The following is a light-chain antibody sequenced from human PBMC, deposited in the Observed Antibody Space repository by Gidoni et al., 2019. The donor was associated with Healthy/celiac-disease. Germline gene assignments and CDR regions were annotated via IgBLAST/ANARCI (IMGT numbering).Light chain of an antibody. J-gene: IGKJ1*01. CDR2: LGS. V-gene: IGKV2-28*01. CDR1: QSLLHSNGYNY. CDR3: MQALQTPRT. Sequence: DIVMTQSPLSLPVTPGEPASISCRSSQSLLHSNGYNYLDWYLQKPGQSPQLLIYLGSNRASGVPDRFSGRGSGTDFTLKISRVEAEDVGVYYCMQALQTPRTCGQGTKVEIK.